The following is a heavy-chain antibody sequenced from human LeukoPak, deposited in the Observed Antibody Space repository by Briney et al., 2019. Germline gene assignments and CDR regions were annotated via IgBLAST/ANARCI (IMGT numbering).Heavy chain of an antibody. CDR1: GYAFTSYY. D-gene: IGHD4-17*01. CDR2: INPSGGST. J-gene: IGHJ4*02. Sequence: ASVKVSCXASGYAFTSYYMHWVRQAPGQGLEWMGIINPSGGSTSYAQKFQGRVTMTRDTSTSTVYMELSSLRSEDTAVYYCARALFTVTSPFDYWGQGTLVTVSS. CDR3: ARALFTVTSPFDY. V-gene: IGHV1-46*01.